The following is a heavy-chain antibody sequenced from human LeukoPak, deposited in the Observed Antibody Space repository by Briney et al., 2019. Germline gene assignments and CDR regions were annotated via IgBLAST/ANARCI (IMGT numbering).Heavy chain of an antibody. CDR2: ISGGGDT. CDR1: GFSFTNYA. J-gene: IGHJ4*02. D-gene: IGHD3-3*01. Sequence: GGSLSLSCAASGFSFTNYAIYWVRQAPGEGLEWVSVISGGGDTTYADSVKGRFTISRDNSKNTLYLQMNSLRAEDTAVYYCAKDRVPDGFYSVDQWGQGTLVTVSS. V-gene: IGHV3-23*01. CDR3: AKDRVPDGFYSVDQ.